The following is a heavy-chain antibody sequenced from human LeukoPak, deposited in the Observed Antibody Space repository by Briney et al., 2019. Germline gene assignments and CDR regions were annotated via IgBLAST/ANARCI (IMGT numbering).Heavy chain of an antibody. Sequence: GGPLRLSCGASGFPFSSYRVRGVPQAPGKGREGVANIKQDGSEKYYVPTVKGRFTISRDNAKNSLYLQMNSLRAEDTVVYYCANYCSSSSCQIRRAFDIWGQGTMVTVSS. CDR2: IKQDGSEK. V-gene: IGHV3-7*01. D-gene: IGHD2-2*01. CDR1: GFPFSSYR. CDR3: ANYCSSSSCQIRRAFDI. J-gene: IGHJ3*02.